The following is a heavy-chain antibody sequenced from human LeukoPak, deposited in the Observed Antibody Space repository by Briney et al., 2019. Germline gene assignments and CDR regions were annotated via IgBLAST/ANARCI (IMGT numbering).Heavy chain of an antibody. D-gene: IGHD3-10*01. J-gene: IGHJ4*02. CDR2: INHSGST. CDR3: ARRAVRGVISY. V-gene: IGHV4-34*01. Sequence: SETLSLTCAVYGGSFSGYYWSWIRQPPGKGLEWIGEINHSGSTNYNPSLKSRVTISVDTSKNQFSLKLSSVTAADTAVYYCARRAVRGVISYWGQGTLVTVS. CDR1: GGSFSGYY.